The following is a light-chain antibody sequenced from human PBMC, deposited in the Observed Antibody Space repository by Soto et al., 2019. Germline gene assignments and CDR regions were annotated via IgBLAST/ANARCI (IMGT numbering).Light chain of an antibody. J-gene: IGLJ3*02. CDR1: SSNIGNNY. V-gene: IGLV1-51*01. CDR2: DNN. Sequence: QSVLTQPPAVSAGPGQKVTISCSGSSSNIGNNYVSWYQQLPGTAPKLLIYDNNKRPSGIPDRFSGSKSGTSATLGITGLQTGDEADYYCGTWDSSLSAEVFGGGTQLTVL. CDR3: GTWDSSLSAEV.